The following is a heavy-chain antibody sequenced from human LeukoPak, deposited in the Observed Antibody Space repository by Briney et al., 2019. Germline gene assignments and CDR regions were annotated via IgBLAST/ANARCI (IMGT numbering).Heavy chain of an antibody. CDR2: ISSSGSTI. CDR1: GFTFSSYA. CDR3: ASYRAAGFDP. V-gene: IGHV3-48*04. Sequence: GGSLRLSCAASGFTFSSYAMSWVRQAPGKGLEWVSYISSSGSTIYYADSVKGRFTISRDNAKNSLYLQMNSLRAEDTAVYYCASYRAAGFDPWGQGTLVTVSS. J-gene: IGHJ5*02. D-gene: IGHD6-13*01.